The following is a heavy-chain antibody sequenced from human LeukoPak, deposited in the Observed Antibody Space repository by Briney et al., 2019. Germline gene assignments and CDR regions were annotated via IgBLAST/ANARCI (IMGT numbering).Heavy chain of an antibody. CDR3: ARTSSGPNWFDP. V-gene: IGHV4-4*07. Sequence: KPSETLSLTCDVSGESFSSFFWSWIRQPAGKGLEWIGRIYTSGSTNYNPSLKSRVTMSVDTSKNQFSLKLSSVSAADTAVYYCARTSSGPNWFDPWGQGTLVTVSS. J-gene: IGHJ5*02. CDR2: IYTSGST. CDR1: GESFSSFF. D-gene: IGHD3-22*01.